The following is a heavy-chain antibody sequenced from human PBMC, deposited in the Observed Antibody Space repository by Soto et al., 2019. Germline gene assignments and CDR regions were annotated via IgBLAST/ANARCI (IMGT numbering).Heavy chain of an antibody. CDR3: ARDLGYYYDSSGFYSYFQY. CDR1: GYTFTNYG. J-gene: IGHJ1*01. V-gene: IGHV1-18*01. D-gene: IGHD3-22*01. CDR2: TSAYNGNT. Sequence: ASVKVSCKTSGYTFTNYGITWVRQAPGQGLEWMGWTSAYNGNTGYTQKLQGRVTITTDTSTSTAYMELRSLRSDDTAVYYCARDLGYYYDSSGFYSYFQYWGQGTLVTVSS.